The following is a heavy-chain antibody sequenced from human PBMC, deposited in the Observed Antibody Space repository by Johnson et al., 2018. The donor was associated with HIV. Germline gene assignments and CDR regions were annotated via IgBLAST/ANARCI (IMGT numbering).Heavy chain of an antibody. CDR3: AKEGGSYSMGRDAFDI. V-gene: IGHV3-30*02. CDR1: GFTFSSYG. CDR2: IRYDGSNK. J-gene: IGHJ3*02. D-gene: IGHD1-26*01. Sequence: QVQLVESGGGVVQPGGSLRLSCAASGFTFSSYGMHWVRQAPGKGLEWVAFIRYDGSNKYYADSVKGRFTISIDNSKNTLYLQMNSLRAEDTAVYYCAKEGGSYSMGRDAFDIWGQGTMVTVSS.